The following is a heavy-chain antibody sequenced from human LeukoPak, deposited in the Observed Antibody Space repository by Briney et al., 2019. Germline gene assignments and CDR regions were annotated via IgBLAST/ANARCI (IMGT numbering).Heavy chain of an antibody. Sequence: GGSLRLSCAASGFTFSAYAMHWVRQAPGKGLEWVAFIRYDGNKYYADSVKGRFTISRDNSKNTLYLQMNSLRAEDTAVYYCARGEWDLRDWGQGTLVIVSS. CDR3: ARGEWDLRD. D-gene: IGHD1-26*01. CDR1: GFTFSAYA. V-gene: IGHV3-30*02. CDR2: IRYDGNK. J-gene: IGHJ4*02.